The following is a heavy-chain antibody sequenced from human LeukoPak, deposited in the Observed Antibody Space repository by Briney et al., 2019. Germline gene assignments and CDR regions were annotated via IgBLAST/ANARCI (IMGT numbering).Heavy chain of an antibody. CDR2: ISSSSSYI. CDR1: GFTFSAYS. CDR3: ARVRIPIVTVAGHDY. Sequence: PVGSLRLSCAASGFTFSAYSMNWVRQAPGKGLEWVSSISSSSSYIYYADSVKGRFTISRDNAKNSLYLQMNSLRAEDTAVYYCARVRIPIVTVAGHDYWGQGTLVTVSS. V-gene: IGHV3-21*01. J-gene: IGHJ4*02. D-gene: IGHD6-19*01.